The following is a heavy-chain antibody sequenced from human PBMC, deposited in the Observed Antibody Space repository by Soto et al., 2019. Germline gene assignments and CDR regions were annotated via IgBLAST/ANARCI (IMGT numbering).Heavy chain of an antibody. CDR2: INSDGSST. Sequence: GGSLRLSCAASGFTFSSYWMHWVRQAPGKGLVWVSRINSDGSSTSYADSVKGRFTISRDNAKNTLYLQMNSLRAEDTAVYYCARADSYGYVDYYGMDVWGQGTTVTVSS. CDR3: ARADSYGYVDYYGMDV. J-gene: IGHJ6*02. CDR1: GFTFSSYW. D-gene: IGHD5-18*01. V-gene: IGHV3-74*01.